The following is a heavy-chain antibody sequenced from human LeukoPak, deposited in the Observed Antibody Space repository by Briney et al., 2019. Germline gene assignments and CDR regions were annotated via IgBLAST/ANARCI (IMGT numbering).Heavy chain of an antibody. V-gene: IGHV4-38-2*01. CDR2: IYNSGSN. CDR3: ERCGGGVTIDY. D-gene: IGHD2-21*02. Sequence: SESLSFTCAVSGYSISSGYYGGWIRQHPGKWLEWIGSIYNSGSNYYKPSLKSRVTISVHTSKNQISLKLSSVTAADTAVYYCERCGGGVTIDYWGQGTLVTVSS. J-gene: IGHJ4*02. CDR1: GYSISSGYY.